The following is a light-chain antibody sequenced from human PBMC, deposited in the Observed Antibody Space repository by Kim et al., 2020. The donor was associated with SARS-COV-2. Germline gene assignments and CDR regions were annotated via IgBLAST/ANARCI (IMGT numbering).Light chain of an antibody. V-gene: IGKV3-20*01. CDR3: QQYGRSPLT. Sequence: EIVLTQSPGTLSLSPGERATLSCRASQSVTNRYLAWYQQKPGQAPRLLIYGASSRATGIPDRFSGSGSGTDFTLTISRLEPEDFAVYYCQQYGRSPLTFGGGTKVEIK. CDR1: QSVTNRY. CDR2: GAS. J-gene: IGKJ4*01.